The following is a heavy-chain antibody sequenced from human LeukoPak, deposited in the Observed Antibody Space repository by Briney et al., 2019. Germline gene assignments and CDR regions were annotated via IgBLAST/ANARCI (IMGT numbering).Heavy chain of an antibody. CDR3: ARGRMSRYYDSSGSKRYYFDY. CDR2: INHSGST. Sequence: PSETLSLTCAVYGGSFSGYYWSRIRQPPGKGLEWIGEINHSGSTNYNPSLKSRVTISVDTSKNQFSLKLSSVTAADTAVYYCARGRMSRYYDSSGSKRYYFDYWGQGTLVTVSS. D-gene: IGHD3-22*01. J-gene: IGHJ4*02. CDR1: GGSFSGYY. V-gene: IGHV4-34*01.